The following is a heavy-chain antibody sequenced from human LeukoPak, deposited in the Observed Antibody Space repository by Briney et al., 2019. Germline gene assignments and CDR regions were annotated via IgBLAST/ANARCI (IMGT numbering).Heavy chain of an antibody. CDR2: INWNSGSI. D-gene: IGHD5-12*01. V-gene: IGHV3-9*03. J-gene: IGHJ6*03. Sequence: GRSLRLYCAASGFTFDDYAMHWVRQGPGRGLEWVSGINWNSGSIGYADSVKGRFTISRDNAKNSLYLQMNSLRAEDMALYYCAKGTSSAYAYYMDVWGKGTTVTVSS. CDR1: GFTFDDYA. CDR3: AKGTSSAYAYYMDV.